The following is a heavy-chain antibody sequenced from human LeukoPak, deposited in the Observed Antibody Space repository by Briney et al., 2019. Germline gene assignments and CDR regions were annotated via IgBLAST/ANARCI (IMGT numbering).Heavy chain of an antibody. Sequence: GGSLRLSCAASGFTFSSYWMSWVRQAPGKGLEWVANIKQDGSEKYYVDSVKGRFTISRDNAKNSLYLQMNSLRAEDTAVYYCASNGPSIQLWRKIDYWGQGTLVTVSS. CDR1: GFTFSSYW. J-gene: IGHJ4*02. V-gene: IGHV3-7*01. CDR2: IKQDGSEK. D-gene: IGHD5-18*01. CDR3: ASNGPSIQLWRKIDY.